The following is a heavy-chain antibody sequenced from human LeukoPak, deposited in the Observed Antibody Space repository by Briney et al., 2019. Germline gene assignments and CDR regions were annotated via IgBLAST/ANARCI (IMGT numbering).Heavy chain of an antibody. V-gene: IGHV4-59*01. CDR3: ARDSLGYNWFDP. D-gene: IGHD6-13*01. J-gene: IGHJ5*02. Sequence: PAETLSLTCTVSGGSISSYYWSWIRQPPGKGLEWIGYIYYSGSTNYNPSLKSRVTISVDTSNNQFSLKLSSVTAADTAVYYCARDSLGYNWFDPWGQGTLVTVSS. CDR2: IYYSGST. CDR1: GGSISSYY.